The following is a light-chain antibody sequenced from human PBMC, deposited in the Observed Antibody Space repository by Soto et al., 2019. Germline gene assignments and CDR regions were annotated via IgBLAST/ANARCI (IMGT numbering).Light chain of an antibody. Sequence: VVMTQSPLSLPVTLGQPASISCRSSQSLLYKDGNTYLNWFQQRPGQPPRPLIYRVSNRDSGVPERFIGSGAGTYFTLMISRVEAEDVGVYYCMQGTHWPYTFGQGTKLEIK. J-gene: IGKJ2*01. CDR3: MQGTHWPYT. V-gene: IGKV2-30*01. CDR1: QSLLYKDGNTY. CDR2: RVS.